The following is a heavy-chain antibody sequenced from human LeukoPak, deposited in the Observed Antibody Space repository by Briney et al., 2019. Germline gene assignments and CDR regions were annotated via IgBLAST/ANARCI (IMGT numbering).Heavy chain of an antibody. CDR2: INWNGGST. J-gene: IGHJ4*02. CDR3: ARETDIVVVRSYFDY. CDR1: GFTFDDYG. V-gene: IGHV3-20*04. Sequence: PGGSLRLSCAASGFTFDDYGMSWVRQAPGKGLEWVSGINWNGGSTGYADSVKGRFTISRDNAKNSLYLQMNSPRAEDTALYYCARETDIVVVRSYFDYWGQGTLVTVSS. D-gene: IGHD2-2*01.